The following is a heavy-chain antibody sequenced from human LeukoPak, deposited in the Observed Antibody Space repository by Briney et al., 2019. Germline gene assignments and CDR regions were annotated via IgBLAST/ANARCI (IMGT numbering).Heavy chain of an antibody. J-gene: IGHJ4*02. CDR2: IYYSGST. D-gene: IGHD6-13*01. CDR3: ARRGTIDSGRSWN. V-gene: IGHV4-39*01. Sequence: WIRQPPGKGLEWIGSIYYSGSTYYNPSLKSRVTISVDTSKNQFSLKVRSVTAADTAVYYCARRGTIDSGRSWNWGQGTLVTVSS.